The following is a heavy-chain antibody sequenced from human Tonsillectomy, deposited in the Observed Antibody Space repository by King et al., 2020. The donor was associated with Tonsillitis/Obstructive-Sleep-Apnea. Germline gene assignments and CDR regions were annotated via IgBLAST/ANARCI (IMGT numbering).Heavy chain of an antibody. V-gene: IGHV3-23*04. CDR3: ASRSYSDFWSGYLPLFDY. CDR2: ISGSDVST. J-gene: IGHJ4*02. Sequence: VQLVQSGGGLVQPGGSLRLSCAASGFTFSSYAMSWVRQAPGKGLEWVSAISGSDVSTYSADSVKGRFTISRDNSTNTLYLQMNILRADNTAVYYCASRSYSDFWSGYLPLFDYWGQGTLVTVSS. D-gene: IGHD3-3*01. CDR1: GFTFSSYA.